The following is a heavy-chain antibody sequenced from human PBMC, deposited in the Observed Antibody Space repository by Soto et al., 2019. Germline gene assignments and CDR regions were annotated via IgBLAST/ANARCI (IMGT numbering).Heavy chain of an antibody. CDR1: GFTVISNY. V-gene: IGHV3-53*01. CDR3: ARELPPDL. CDR2: IWSAGFT. Sequence: GGSLRLSCAASGFTVISNYMTWVRQAPGKGLEWVSIIWSAGFTYYADSVKGRFTISRDNSKNTLYLQMNSLRAEDSAVYYCARELPPDLWGQGTLVTVS. D-gene: IGHD2-15*01. J-gene: IGHJ5*02.